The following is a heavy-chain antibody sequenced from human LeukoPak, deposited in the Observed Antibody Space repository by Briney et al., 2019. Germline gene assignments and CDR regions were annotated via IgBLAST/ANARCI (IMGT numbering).Heavy chain of an antibody. V-gene: IGHV5-51*01. CDR2: IYGGDSET. Sequence: GESLKISCKGYGYRYSEYWIGWVRQMPGKGLEWMGIIYGGDSETRYSPSLQGQVTISADKSINTAYLQWSSLKASDTAMYYCARTTTYSSGWYGAYWGQGTLVTVSS. D-gene: IGHD6-19*01. J-gene: IGHJ4*02. CDR3: ARTTTYSSGWYGAY. CDR1: GYRYSEYW.